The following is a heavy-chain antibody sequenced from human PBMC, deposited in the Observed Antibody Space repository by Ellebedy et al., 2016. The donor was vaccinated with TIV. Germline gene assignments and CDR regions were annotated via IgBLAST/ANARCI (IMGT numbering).Heavy chain of an antibody. Sequence: GESLKISCAASGFTFSGYAMSWVRQAPGKGLEWVATTKQDGTQQYYAGSVGGRFIISRDNAKNSVYLRVNDPRDEDTAVYFCARSSSAYWYFDLWGRGTLVTVSS. CDR3: ARSSSAYWYFDL. CDR1: GFTFSGYA. J-gene: IGHJ2*01. V-gene: IGHV3-7*03. CDR2: TKQDGTQQ.